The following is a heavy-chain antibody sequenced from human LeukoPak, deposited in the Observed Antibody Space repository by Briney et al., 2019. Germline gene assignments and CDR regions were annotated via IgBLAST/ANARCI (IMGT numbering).Heavy chain of an antibody. Sequence: SETLSLTCTVSDDSITMYYWGWIRQPPGKGLEWIGSIYYSGSTYYNPSLKSRVTISVDTSKNQFSLKLSSVTAADTAVYYCARDSMITFGGTHYMDVWGKGTTVTVSS. CDR1: DDSITMYY. CDR2: IYYSGST. V-gene: IGHV4-39*07. J-gene: IGHJ6*03. D-gene: IGHD3-16*01. CDR3: ARDSMITFGGTHYMDV.